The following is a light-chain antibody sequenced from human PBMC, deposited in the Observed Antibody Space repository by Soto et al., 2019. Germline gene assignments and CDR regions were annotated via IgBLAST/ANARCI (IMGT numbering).Light chain of an antibody. CDR2: QAS. CDR3: QQYDSYSWT. V-gene: IGKV1-5*03. Sequence: DIQMTQSPSTLSASVGDRVTIPCRASQSISSRLAWYQQKPRKVTKLLIYQASSLESGVPPRFSGSGSGTEFNLIISGLQPDDFATYYCQQYDSYSWTFGQGTKVEI. J-gene: IGKJ1*01. CDR1: QSISSR.